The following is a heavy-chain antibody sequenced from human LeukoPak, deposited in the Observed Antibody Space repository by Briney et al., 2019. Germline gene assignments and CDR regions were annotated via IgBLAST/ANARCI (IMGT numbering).Heavy chain of an antibody. Sequence: ASVKVSCKVSGYTLTELSMHWVRQAPGKGLEWMGGFDPEDGETIYAQKFQGRVTMTEDTSTDTAYMELSSLRSEDTAVYYCATAGAYSSSWFGAFDIWGQGTMVTVSS. CDR1: GYTLTELS. V-gene: IGHV1-24*01. CDR2: FDPEDGET. D-gene: IGHD6-13*01. CDR3: ATAGAYSSSWFGAFDI. J-gene: IGHJ3*02.